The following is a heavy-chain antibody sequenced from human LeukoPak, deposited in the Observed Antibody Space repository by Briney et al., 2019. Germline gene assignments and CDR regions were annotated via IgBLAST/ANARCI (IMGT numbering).Heavy chain of an antibody. CDR1: GGSISSGDYY. CDR3: AGDRVVMTAFDI. J-gene: IGHJ3*02. V-gene: IGHV4-30-4*01. D-gene: IGHD3-3*01. Sequence: SQTLSLTCTVSGGSISSGDYYWSWIRQPPGKGLEWIGYIYYSGSTYYNPSLKSRVTISVDTSKNQFSLKLSSVTAADTAVYYCAGDRVVMTAFDIWGQGTMVTVSS. CDR2: IYYSGST.